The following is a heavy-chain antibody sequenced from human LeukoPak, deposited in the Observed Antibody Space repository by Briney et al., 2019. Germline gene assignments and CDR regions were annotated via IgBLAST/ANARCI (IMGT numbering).Heavy chain of an antibody. Sequence: GASVEVSCKVSGYTLTELSMHWVRQAPGKGLEWMGGFDPEDGETIYAQKFQGRVAMTEDTSTDTAYMELSSLRSEDTAVYYCATISGWHSRAFDYWGQGTLVTVSS. CDR3: ATISGWHSRAFDY. CDR2: FDPEDGET. CDR1: GYTLTELS. D-gene: IGHD6-19*01. J-gene: IGHJ4*02. V-gene: IGHV1-24*01.